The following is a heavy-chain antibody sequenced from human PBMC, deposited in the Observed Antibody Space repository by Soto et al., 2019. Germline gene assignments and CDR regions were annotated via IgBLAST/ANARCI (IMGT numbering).Heavy chain of an antibody. CDR1: GFTFRDYY. Sequence: PWGSLRLSCAASGFTFRDYYISWIPPAPGKGLEWVSYISSSGSTIYYADSVKGRFTISRDNAKNSLYLQMNSLRAEDTAVYYCASYSSGWYYFDYWGQGTLVTVSS. D-gene: IGHD6-19*01. CDR3: ASYSSGWYYFDY. CDR2: ISSSGSTI. V-gene: IGHV3-11*01. J-gene: IGHJ4*02.